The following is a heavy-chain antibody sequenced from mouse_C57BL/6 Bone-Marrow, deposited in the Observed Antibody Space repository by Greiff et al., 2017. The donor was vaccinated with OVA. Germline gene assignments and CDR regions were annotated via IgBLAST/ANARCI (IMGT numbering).Heavy chain of an antibody. D-gene: IGHD2-3*01. CDR3: ASPSMMVTTLAY. CDR1: EYEFPSHD. Sequence: EVKLEESGGGLVQPGESLKLSCESNEYEFPSHDMSWVRKTPEKRLELVAAINSDGGSTYYPDTMERRFIISRDKTKKTPYLQMSSLRSEDTALYYCASPSMMVTTLAYWGQGTLVTVSA. V-gene: IGHV5-2*03. J-gene: IGHJ3*01. CDR2: INSDGGST.